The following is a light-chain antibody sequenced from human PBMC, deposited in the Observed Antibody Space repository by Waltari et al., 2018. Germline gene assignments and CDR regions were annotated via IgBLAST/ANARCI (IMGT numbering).Light chain of an antibody. CDR1: NIGSKS. V-gene: IGLV3-21*02. CDR2: DDK. J-gene: IGLJ2*01. Sequence: YVLTQPSSLSVAPGQTATMTCGGANIGSKSVHWSQHKAGQAPVLVVFDDKNRPSGISERFSGSNSDNTATLTISWAEVEDEADYYCHVWDSGTNHVVFGGGTKLTVL. CDR3: HVWDSGTNHVV.